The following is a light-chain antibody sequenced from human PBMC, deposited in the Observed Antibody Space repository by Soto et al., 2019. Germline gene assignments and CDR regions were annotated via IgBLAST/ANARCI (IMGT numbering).Light chain of an antibody. CDR2: NFD. Sequence: QSVLTQPPSASGTPGQRVTISCSGGSSNIGSKTVSWYQQVSGTAPKLLIYNFDQRPSGVPDRFSGSKSGTSASLAISGLQSEDEADYYCCSKAGTSTAVFGGGTKLTVL. J-gene: IGLJ2*01. V-gene: IGLV1-44*01. CDR3: CSKAGTSTAV. CDR1: SSNIGSKT.